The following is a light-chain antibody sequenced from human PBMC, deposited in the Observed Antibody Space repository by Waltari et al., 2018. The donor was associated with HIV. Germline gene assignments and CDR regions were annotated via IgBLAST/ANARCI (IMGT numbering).Light chain of an antibody. CDR2: GAA. V-gene: IGKV3-20*01. CDR1: QSVSSSY. J-gene: IGKJ1*01. Sequence: EIVLTQSPGTLSLSPGERATLSCRASQSVSSSYLAWYQQKPGQAPRLLIYGAASSAAGIPDRFSGSGSGTDFTLTISRLESEGFAVYYCQQYGSSRTVGQGTKVEIK. CDR3: QQYGSSRT.